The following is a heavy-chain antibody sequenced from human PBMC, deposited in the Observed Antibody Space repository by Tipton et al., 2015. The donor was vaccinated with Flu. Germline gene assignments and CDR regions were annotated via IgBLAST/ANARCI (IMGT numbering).Heavy chain of an antibody. V-gene: IGHV4-34*01. CDR3: ARRDYSNYVSEPKNWFHP. CDR2: INHSGSA. Sequence: TLSLTCAVYGGSFSGYYWSWIRQPPEKGLEWIGEINHSGSANYNPSLKSRVTISVDTSKNQFSLKLNSVTAADTAVYYCARRDYSNYVSEPKNWFHPWGQGTLVTVSS. CDR1: GGSFSGYY. D-gene: IGHD4-11*01. J-gene: IGHJ5*02.